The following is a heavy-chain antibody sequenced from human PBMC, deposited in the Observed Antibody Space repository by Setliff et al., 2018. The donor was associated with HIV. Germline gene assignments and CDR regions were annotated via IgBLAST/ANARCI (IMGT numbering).Heavy chain of an antibody. J-gene: IGHJ4*02. CDR2: ISYTVTT. CDR3: ARASSFFDTTGYFYDPSFDS. CDR1: GVSISSSVYY. Sequence: SLTCTVSGVSISSSVYYWGWIRQSPGKGLEWIGAISYTVTTYYNRSLKRRVTISADTSKNRFSLRLRSVTAADTALYYCARASSFFDTTGYFYDPSFDSWGQGTLVTVSS. V-gene: IGHV4-39*07. D-gene: IGHD3-22*01.